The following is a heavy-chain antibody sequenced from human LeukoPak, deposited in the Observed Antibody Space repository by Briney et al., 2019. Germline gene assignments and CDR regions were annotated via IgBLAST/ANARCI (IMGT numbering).Heavy chain of an antibody. CDR3: ARDIDRSDIVVVTAIAFDY. Sequence: GGSLRLSCAASGFTFSSYAMHWVRQAPGKGLEGGADISYVGWNKYYSQSVKGRFTISSDNSKNTLYLQMNSLRAEDTAVYYCARDIDRSDIVVVTAIAFDYWGQGTLVTVSS. D-gene: IGHD2-21*02. V-gene: IGHV3-30*04. CDR2: ISYVGWNK. CDR1: GFTFSSYA. J-gene: IGHJ4*02.